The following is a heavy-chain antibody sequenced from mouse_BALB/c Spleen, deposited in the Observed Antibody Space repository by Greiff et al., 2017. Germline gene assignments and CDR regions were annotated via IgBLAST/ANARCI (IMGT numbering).Heavy chain of an antibody. J-gene: IGHJ3*01. CDR2: INPSNGGT. CDR1: GYTFTSYY. V-gene: IGHV1S81*02. CDR3: TAGVITTGFAY. D-gene: IGHD2-4*01. Sequence: VQLQQSGAELVKPGASVKLSCKASGYTFTSYYMYWVKQRPGQGLEWIGEINPSNGGTNFNEKFKSKATLTVDKSSSTAYMQLSSLTSEDSAVYDCTAGVITTGFAYWGQGTLVTVSA.